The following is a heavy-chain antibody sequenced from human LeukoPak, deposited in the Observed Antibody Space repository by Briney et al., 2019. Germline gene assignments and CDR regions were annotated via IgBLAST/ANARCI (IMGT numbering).Heavy chain of an antibody. Sequence: GGSLRLSCAASGFTFSSYSMNWVRQAPGKGLEWVSSISSSSSYIYYADSVKGRFTISRDNAKNSLYLQMNSLRAEDTAVYYCARGNDFWSSYITPIEDFDYWGQGTLVTVSS. CDR2: ISSSSSYI. D-gene: IGHD3-3*01. J-gene: IGHJ4*02. V-gene: IGHV3-21*01. CDR3: ARGNDFWSSYITPIEDFDY. CDR1: GFTFSSYS.